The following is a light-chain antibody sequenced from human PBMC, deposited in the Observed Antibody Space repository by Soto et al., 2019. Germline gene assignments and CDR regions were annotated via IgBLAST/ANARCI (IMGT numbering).Light chain of an antibody. CDR3: QQYGSSPPRT. Sequence: EIVLTQSPGILSLSPGERADLXWRASQSLSNDFLAWYQQKPRRAPRLLIYGASTRATDVPDRFIGSGSAGEFTLPISRLEPQDFAVYYCQQYGSSPPRTFGQGTKVDIK. CDR2: GAS. J-gene: IGKJ1*01. CDR1: QSLSNDF. V-gene: IGKV3-20*01.